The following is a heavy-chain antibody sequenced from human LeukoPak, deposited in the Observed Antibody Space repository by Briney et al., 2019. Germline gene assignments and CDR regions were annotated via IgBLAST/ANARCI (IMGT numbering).Heavy chain of an antibody. Sequence: PGGSLRLSCAASGFTFSSYEMNWVRQAPGKGREWVSYISSSGSTIYYADSVKGRFTISRDNAKNSLYLQMNSLRVEDTAVYYCAREVNSYDNSWGQGTLVTVSS. CDR3: AREVNSYDNS. CDR1: GFTFSSYE. D-gene: IGHD5-18*01. J-gene: IGHJ4*02. CDR2: ISSSGSTI. V-gene: IGHV3-48*03.